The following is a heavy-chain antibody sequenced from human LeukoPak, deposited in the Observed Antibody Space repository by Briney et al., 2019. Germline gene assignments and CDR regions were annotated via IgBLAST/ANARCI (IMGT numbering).Heavy chain of an antibody. J-gene: IGHJ4*02. Sequence: ASVKVSCKASGYTFATYGISWVRQAPGQGLEWMGWISAYNGNTNYAQKFQGRVTMTTDTSTSTAYMELRSLRSDDTAVYYCARAVYGDYENFDYWGQGTLVTVSS. D-gene: IGHD4-17*01. CDR3: ARAVYGDYENFDY. CDR2: ISAYNGNT. V-gene: IGHV1-18*01. CDR1: GYTFATYG.